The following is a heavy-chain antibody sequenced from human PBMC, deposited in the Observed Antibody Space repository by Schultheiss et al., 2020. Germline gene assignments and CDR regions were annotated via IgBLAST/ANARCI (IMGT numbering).Heavy chain of an antibody. J-gene: IGHJ3*02. D-gene: IGHD2-15*01. Sequence: SETLSLTCTVSGGSISSSSYYWGWIRQPPGKGLEWIGYIYYSGSTNYNPSLKGRITFSVDTSKNQFSLNLSPVTAADTAVYYCARVDPGSNRWFFGAFDIWGQGTMVTVSS. CDR1: GGSISSSSYY. CDR3: ARVDPGSNRWFFGAFDI. CDR2: IYYSGST. V-gene: IGHV4-61*05.